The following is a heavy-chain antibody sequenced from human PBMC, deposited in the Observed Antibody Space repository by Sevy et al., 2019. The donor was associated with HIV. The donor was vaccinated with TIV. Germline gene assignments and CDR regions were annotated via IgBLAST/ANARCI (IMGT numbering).Heavy chain of an antibody. J-gene: IGHJ4*02. V-gene: IGHV4-59*08. CDR2: IYYSGST. D-gene: IGHD3-10*01. CDR3: ARQALGFGELFAYYFDY. CDR1: GGSISSYY. Sequence: SETLYLTCTVSGGSISSYYWSWIRHPPGKGLEWIGYIYYSGSTNYNPSLKSRVAISVDTSKNQFSLKLSSVTAADTAVYYCARQALGFGELFAYYFDYWGQGTLVTVSS.